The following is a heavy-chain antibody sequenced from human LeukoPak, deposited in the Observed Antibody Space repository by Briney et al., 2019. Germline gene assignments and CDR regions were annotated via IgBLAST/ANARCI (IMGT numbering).Heavy chain of an antibody. V-gene: IGHV3-23*01. CDR1: GFTFSNYA. CDR2: ISGGGGST. Sequence: GGSLRLSCAASGFTFSNYAMNWVRQAPGKGLGWVSDISGGGGSTYYADSVKGRFTISRDNSKNTLYLQMNSLRAEDTAVYYCAREDDCSGGSCYYNFDYWGQGTLVTVSS. CDR3: AREDDCSGGSCYYNFDY. D-gene: IGHD2-15*01. J-gene: IGHJ4*02.